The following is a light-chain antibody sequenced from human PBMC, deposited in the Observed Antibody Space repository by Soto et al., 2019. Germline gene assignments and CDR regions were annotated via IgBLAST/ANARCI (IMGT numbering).Light chain of an antibody. Sequence: SALTQPASVSGSPGQSITLSCTGTSSDVGRYNHVSWYQHHPAKAPKLIISEVSNRPSGVSNRFSGSKSGYTASVTISGLQAEDEADYYCNSHTSGDFRVFGTGTKVTVL. CDR1: SSDVGRYNH. CDR2: EVS. CDR3: NSHTSGDFRV. V-gene: IGLV2-14*01. J-gene: IGLJ1*01.